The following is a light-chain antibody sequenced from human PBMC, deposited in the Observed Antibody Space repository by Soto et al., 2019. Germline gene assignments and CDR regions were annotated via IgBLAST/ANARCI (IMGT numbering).Light chain of an antibody. CDR1: QTINNY. V-gene: IGKV1-39*01. CDR3: QQVYDFPHT. Sequence: DIQVTQSPSSLSASVGDRVSITCRTSQTINNYLNWYRQKPGKVPEVLIYGASSLQRGVSSRFVCSASGTYFTLTISSLQPEDFATYYCQQVYDFPHTFGQGTKVE. CDR2: GAS. J-gene: IGKJ2*01.